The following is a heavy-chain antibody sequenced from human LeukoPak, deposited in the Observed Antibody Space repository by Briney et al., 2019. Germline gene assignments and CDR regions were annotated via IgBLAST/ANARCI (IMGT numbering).Heavy chain of an antibody. D-gene: IGHD2-15*01. CDR3: AKSGLNRFDY. Sequence: GGSLRLSCAASSFTFSSYWMTWVRQAPGKGLEWVANIKEDGSKTFYVDSVKGRFTISRDNAKNSLYLQMNSLRAEDTAVYYCAKSGLNRFDYWGQGTLVTVSS. J-gene: IGHJ4*02. V-gene: IGHV3-7*03. CDR1: SFTFSSYW. CDR2: IKEDGSKT.